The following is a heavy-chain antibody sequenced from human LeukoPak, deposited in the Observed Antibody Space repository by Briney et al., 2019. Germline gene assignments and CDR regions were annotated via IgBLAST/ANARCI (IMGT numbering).Heavy chain of an antibody. Sequence: PGGSLRLSCAASGFTFSSYSMNWVRQAPGKGLEWVSSISSSSSYIYYADSVKGRFTISRDNAKNSLYLQMNSLGAEDTAVYYCARGKLIAAAGRWFDPWGQGTLVTVSS. CDR3: ARGKLIAAAGRWFDP. D-gene: IGHD6-13*01. V-gene: IGHV3-21*01. J-gene: IGHJ5*02. CDR2: ISSSSSYI. CDR1: GFTFSSYS.